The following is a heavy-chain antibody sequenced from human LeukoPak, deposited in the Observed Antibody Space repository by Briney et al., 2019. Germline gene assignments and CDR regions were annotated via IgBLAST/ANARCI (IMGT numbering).Heavy chain of an antibody. D-gene: IGHD3-10*01. CDR1: GFTFSSYG. CDR2: ILYDGSNK. Sequence: GGSLRLSCAASGFTFSSYGMHWVRQAPGKGLEWVAVILYDGSNKYYADSVKGRFTISRDNSKNTLYLQMNSLRAEDTAVYYCAKDLSKGLLYRRGMYYFDYWGQGTLVTVSS. CDR3: AKDLSKGLLYRRGMYYFDY. J-gene: IGHJ4*02. V-gene: IGHV3-30*18.